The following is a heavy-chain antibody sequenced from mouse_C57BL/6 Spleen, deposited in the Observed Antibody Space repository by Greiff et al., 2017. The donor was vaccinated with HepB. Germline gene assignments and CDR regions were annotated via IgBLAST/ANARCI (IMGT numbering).Heavy chain of an antibody. CDR3: ARRGKSAMDY. V-gene: IGHV1-66*01. D-gene: IGHD2-1*01. J-gene: IGHJ4*01. CDR1: GYSFTSYY. CDR2: IYPGSGNT. Sequence: QVQLQQSGPELVKPGASVKISCKASGYSFTSYYIHWVKQRPGQGLEWIGWIYPGSGNTKYNEKFKGKATLTADTSSSTAYMQLSSLTSEDSAVYYCARRGKSAMDYWGQGTSVTVSS.